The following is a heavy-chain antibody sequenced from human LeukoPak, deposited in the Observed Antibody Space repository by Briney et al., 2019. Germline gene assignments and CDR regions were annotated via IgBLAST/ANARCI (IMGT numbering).Heavy chain of an antibody. Sequence: PSETLSLTCTVSGGSISSYYWSWIRQPAGKGLEWIGRIYTSGSTNYNPSLKSRVTMSVDTSKNQFSLKLSSVTAADTAVYYCASWGIAAAGTSVNWFDPWGQGTLVTVSS. CDR2: IYTSGST. V-gene: IGHV4-4*07. CDR1: GGSISSYY. CDR3: ASWGIAAAGTSVNWFDP. J-gene: IGHJ5*02. D-gene: IGHD6-13*01.